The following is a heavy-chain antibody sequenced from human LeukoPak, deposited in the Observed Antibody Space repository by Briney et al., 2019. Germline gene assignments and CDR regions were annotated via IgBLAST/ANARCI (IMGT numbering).Heavy chain of an antibody. V-gene: IGHV3-66*01. CDR1: GFTFDDYG. CDR3: ARALGYSYASYFDY. D-gene: IGHD5-18*01. J-gene: IGHJ4*02. CDR2: IYSGGST. Sequence: GGSLRLSCAASGFTFDDYGMSWVRQAPGKGLEWVSVIYSGGSTYYADSVKGRFTISRDNSKNTLYLQMNSLRAEDTAVYYCARALGYSYASYFDYWGQGTLVTVSS.